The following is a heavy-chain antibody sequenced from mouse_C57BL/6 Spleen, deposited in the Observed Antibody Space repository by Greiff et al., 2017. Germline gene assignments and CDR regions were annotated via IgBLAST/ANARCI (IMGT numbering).Heavy chain of an antibody. CDR1: GYAFSSYW. CDR3: ARAHEFDAIDY. Sequence: QVQLQQSGAELVKPGASVKISCKASGYAFSSYWMNWVKQRPGKGLEWIGKIYPGSGATKYNGKFKGKATLTADNSSRTAYMQLSSLTSEDSAVYFCARAHEFDAIDYWGQGTSVTVAS. V-gene: IGHV1-80*01. CDR2: IYPGSGAT. J-gene: IGHJ4*01.